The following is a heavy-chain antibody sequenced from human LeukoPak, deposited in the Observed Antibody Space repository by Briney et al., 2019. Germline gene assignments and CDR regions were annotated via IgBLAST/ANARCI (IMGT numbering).Heavy chain of an antibody. CDR2: IYHSGST. V-gene: IGHV4-30-2*01. Sequence: SQTLSLTCTVSGGSISSGGYYWSWIRQPPGKGLEWIGYIYHSGSTYYNPSLKSRVTISVDRSKNQFSLKLSSVTAADTAVYYCARLIVVVPAAMWYNWFDPWGQGTLVTVSS. CDR3: ARLIVVVPAAMWYNWFDP. D-gene: IGHD2-2*01. CDR1: GGSISSGGYY. J-gene: IGHJ5*02.